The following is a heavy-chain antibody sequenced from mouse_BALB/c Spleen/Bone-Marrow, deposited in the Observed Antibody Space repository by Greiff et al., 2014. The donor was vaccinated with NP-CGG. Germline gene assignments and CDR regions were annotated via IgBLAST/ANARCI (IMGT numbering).Heavy chain of an antibody. CDR3: ARGGYGNYLYYAMDY. J-gene: IGHJ4*01. D-gene: IGHD2-10*02. V-gene: IGHV1-12*01. CDR1: GYTFTNYN. Sequence: QVQLKESGAELVKPGASVKMSCKASGYTFTNYNMHWVKQTPGQGLEWIGAIYPGNGDTSYNQKFKGKATLTADKSSSTAYMQLSSLTSEDSAVYYCARGGYGNYLYYAMDYWGQGTSVTVSS. CDR2: IYPGNGDT.